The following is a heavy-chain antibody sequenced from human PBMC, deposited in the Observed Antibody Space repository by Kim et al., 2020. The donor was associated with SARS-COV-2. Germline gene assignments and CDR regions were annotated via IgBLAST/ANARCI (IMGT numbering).Heavy chain of an antibody. CDR2: INHSGST. J-gene: IGHJ5*02. Sequence: SETLSLTCAVYGESFSGYYWSWIRQPPGKGLEWIGEINHSGSTNYNPSLKSRVTISVDTSKNQFSLKLSSVTAADTAVYYCASTITMVRGVRGWFDPWGQGTLVTVSS. CDR1: GESFSGYY. V-gene: IGHV4-34*01. CDR3: ASTITMVRGVRGWFDP. D-gene: IGHD3-10*01.